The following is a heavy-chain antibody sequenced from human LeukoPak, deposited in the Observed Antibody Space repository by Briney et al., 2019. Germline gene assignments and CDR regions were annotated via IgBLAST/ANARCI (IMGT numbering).Heavy chain of an antibody. CDR3: ARSSGGSYTFDY. J-gene: IGHJ4*02. CDR1: GYTFTSYY. V-gene: IGHV1-46*03. CDR2: INPSGGST. D-gene: IGHD2-15*01. Sequence: ASVKVSCKASGYTFTSYYMHWVRQAPGQGLEWMGIINPSGGSTSYAQKFQGRVTMTRDMSTSTAYMELRSLRSDDTAVYYCARSSGGSYTFDYWGQGTLVTVSS.